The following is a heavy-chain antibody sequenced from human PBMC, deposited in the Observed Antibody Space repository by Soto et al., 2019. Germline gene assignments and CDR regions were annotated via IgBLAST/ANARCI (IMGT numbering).Heavy chain of an antibody. V-gene: IGHV3-11*06. CDR1: GFTFSDYY. Sequence: GGSLRLSCAASGFTFSDYYMSWIRQAPGKGLEWVSYISSSSSYTNYADSVKGRFTIARDNAKNSLYLQMNSLRAEDTAVYYCARVGGPHDYYDSSGTYYFDYWGQGTLVTVSS. CDR2: ISSSSSYT. J-gene: IGHJ4*02. D-gene: IGHD3-22*01. CDR3: ARVGGPHDYYDSSGTYYFDY.